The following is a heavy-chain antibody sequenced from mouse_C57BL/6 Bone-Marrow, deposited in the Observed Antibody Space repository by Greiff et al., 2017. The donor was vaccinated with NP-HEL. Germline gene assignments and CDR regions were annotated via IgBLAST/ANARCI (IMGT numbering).Heavy chain of an antibody. D-gene: IGHD2-5*01. Sequence: EVKLVESGGGLVKPGGSLKLSCAASGFTFSSYAMSWVRQTPEKRLEWVATISDGGSYTYYPDNVKGRFTISRDNAKNNLYLQMSHLKSEDTAMYYCAREGPTIVTKDWFAYWGQGTLVTVSA. CDR3: AREGPTIVTKDWFAY. V-gene: IGHV5-4*01. CDR1: GFTFSSYA. J-gene: IGHJ3*01. CDR2: ISDGGSYT.